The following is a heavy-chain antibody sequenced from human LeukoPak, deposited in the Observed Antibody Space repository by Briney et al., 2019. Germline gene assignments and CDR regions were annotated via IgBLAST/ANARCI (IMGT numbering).Heavy chain of an antibody. D-gene: IGHD3-10*01. CDR1: GFTFSSYA. Sequence: GSLRLSCAASGFTFSSYAMSWVRQAPGKGLEWVSAISSSGGSTYYADSVKGRFTISRDNSKNTLYLQMNSLRAEDTAVYYCAKVAHYYGSGSYYEYYFDYWGQGTLVTVSS. CDR2: ISSSGGST. V-gene: IGHV3-23*01. J-gene: IGHJ4*02. CDR3: AKVAHYYGSGSYYEYYFDY.